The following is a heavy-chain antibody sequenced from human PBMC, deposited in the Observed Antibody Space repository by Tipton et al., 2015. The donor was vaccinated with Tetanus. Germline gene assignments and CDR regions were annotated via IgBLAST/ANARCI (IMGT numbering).Heavy chain of an antibody. D-gene: IGHD3-22*01. CDR3: ARDRGDYTSYGMDV. CDR1: GYTFTGYY. Sequence: QLVQSGAEVKKTGASVKVSCKASGYTFTGYYMYWVRQAPGQGLEWMGWIDPNSGGTVYAQKFQGRVTMTRDTSISTAYMELRSLRSDDTAVYYCARDRGDYTSYGMDVWGPGTTVTVS. J-gene: IGHJ6*02. CDR2: IDPNSGGT. V-gene: IGHV1-2*02.